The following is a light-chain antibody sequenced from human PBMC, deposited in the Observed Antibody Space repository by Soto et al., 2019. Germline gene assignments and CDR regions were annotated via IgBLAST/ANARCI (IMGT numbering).Light chain of an antibody. Sequence: EIVLTQSPGTLSLSPGERATLSCRSRQSVSSSYLAWYQQKPGQAPSLLIYGASRRATGIPDRFSGSGSGTDFTLTISRLEPEDFAVYYCQQYGSSPLVTFGQGTKVDI. V-gene: IGKV3-20*01. CDR2: GAS. J-gene: IGKJ1*01. CDR3: QQYGSSPLVT. CDR1: QSVSSSY.